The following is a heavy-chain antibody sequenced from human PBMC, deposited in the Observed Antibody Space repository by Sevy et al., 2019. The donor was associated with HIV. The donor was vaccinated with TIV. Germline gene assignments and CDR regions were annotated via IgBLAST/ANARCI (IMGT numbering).Heavy chain of an antibody. CDR2: INGFSSTI. CDR1: GFTFSTYG. CDR3: ARVVGGTYRYDDY. Sequence: GGSLRLSCAASGFTFSTYGMNGVRQAPRRGLEWVSYINGFSSTIHYSDSVKGRFTVSRDNAKNSLYLQMNSLRVEDTAVYFCARVVGGTYRYDDYWGQGTLVTVSS. D-gene: IGHD3-16*02. J-gene: IGHJ4*02. V-gene: IGHV3-48*01.